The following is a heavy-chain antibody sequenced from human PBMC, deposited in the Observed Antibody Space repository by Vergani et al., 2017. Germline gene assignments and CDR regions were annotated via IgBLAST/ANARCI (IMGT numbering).Heavy chain of an antibody. CDR1: GGSMSGYY. CDR3: GRVADFYGLESRLLDL. J-gene: IGHJ5*02. Sequence: QVRLQESGPGLVKPSETLSLTCSVSGGSMSGYYWSWIRQPPGKELEWIGYMFYSGSTNYNPSLETRVTISGDTSKHQFSLKLNSVTAADTAVYYCGRVADFYGLESRLLDLWGQGILVAVSS. V-gene: IGHV4-59*01. D-gene: IGHD3-10*01. CDR2: MFYSGST.